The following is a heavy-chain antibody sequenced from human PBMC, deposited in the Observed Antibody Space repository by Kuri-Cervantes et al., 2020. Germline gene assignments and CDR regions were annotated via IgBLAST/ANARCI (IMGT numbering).Heavy chain of an antibody. J-gene: IGHJ4*02. CDR3: AATLDYYDSSGYYFR. CDR1: GGSISSYY. D-gene: IGHD3-22*01. CDR2: IYTSGST. Sequence: SETLSLTCTVSGGSISSYYWSWIRQPAGKGLEWIGRIYTSGSTNYNPPLKSRVTMSVDTSKNQFSLKLSSVTAADTAVYYCAATLDYYDSSGYYFRWGQGTLVTVSS. V-gene: IGHV4-4*07.